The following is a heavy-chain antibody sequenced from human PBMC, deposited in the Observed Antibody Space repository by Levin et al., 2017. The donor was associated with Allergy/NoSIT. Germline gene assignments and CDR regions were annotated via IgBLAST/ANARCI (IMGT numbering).Heavy chain of an antibody. CDR1: GFTFSSYD. J-gene: IGHJ6*02. V-gene: IGHV3-13*01. Sequence: GESLKISCEASGFTFSSYDMHWVRQVSGKGLEWVSAIGTAADTYYEDSVKGRFTTSRENAKNSLYLQMTGLGAGDTGVYYCAREGFGDFGVWDGLDVWGQGTTVIVSS. CDR2: IGTAADT. D-gene: IGHD3-3*01. CDR3: AREGFGDFGVWDGLDV.